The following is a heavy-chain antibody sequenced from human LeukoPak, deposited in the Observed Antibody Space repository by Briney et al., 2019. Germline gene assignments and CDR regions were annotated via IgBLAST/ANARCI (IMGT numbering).Heavy chain of an antibody. D-gene: IGHD2-15*01. CDR1: GFTFSSYA. Sequence: GGSLRLSCAASGFTFSSYAMSWVRQAPGKGLEWVSAISGSGGSTYYADSVKGRFTISRDNSKNTLYLQMNSLRAEDTAVYYCAKSFCSGGSCHTGTFDYWGQGTPVTVSS. CDR3: AKSFCSGGSCHTGTFDY. CDR2: ISGSGGST. J-gene: IGHJ4*02. V-gene: IGHV3-23*01.